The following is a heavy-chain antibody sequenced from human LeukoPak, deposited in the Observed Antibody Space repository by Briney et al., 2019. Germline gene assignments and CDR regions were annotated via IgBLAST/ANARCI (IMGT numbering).Heavy chain of an antibody. Sequence: PSETLSLTCTVSGGSISSYYWRWLRQPPGKGLEWIGYIYYSGSTNYNPSLKSRVTISVDTSKTQFSLKLSSVTAADTAVYYCARGASYYDSSGYYYTDAFDIWGQGTMVTVSS. CDR2: IYYSGST. V-gene: IGHV4-59*01. J-gene: IGHJ3*02. D-gene: IGHD3-22*01. CDR1: GGSISSYY. CDR3: ARGASYYDSSGYYYTDAFDI.